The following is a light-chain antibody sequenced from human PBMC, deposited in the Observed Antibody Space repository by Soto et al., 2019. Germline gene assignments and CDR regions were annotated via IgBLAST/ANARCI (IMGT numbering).Light chain of an antibody. Sequence: EIVLTQSPATLYLSPGERATLSCRASQSVSSYLAWYQQKPGQAPRLLIYDASNRATGIPARFSGSGSGTDFTLSISSLGPEDFAVYYCQKRHRWPPIFTFGPGTKLDI. CDR2: DAS. V-gene: IGKV3-11*01. J-gene: IGKJ3*01. CDR1: QSVSSY. CDR3: QKRHRWPPIFT.